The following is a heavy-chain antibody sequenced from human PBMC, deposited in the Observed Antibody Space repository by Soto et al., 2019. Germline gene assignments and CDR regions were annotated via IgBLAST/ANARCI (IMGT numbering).Heavy chain of an antibody. D-gene: IGHD3-22*01. CDR1: GFTFGSYA. CDR3: AKDIYYYDSSGYLDY. J-gene: IGHJ4*02. CDR2: ISGSGGST. V-gene: IGHV3-23*01. Sequence: GGSLRLSCAASGFTFGSYAMSWVRQAPGTGLEWVSAISGSGGSTYYADSVKGRFTISRDNSKNTLYLQMNSLRAEDTAVYYCAKDIYYYDSSGYLDYWGQGTLVTVSS.